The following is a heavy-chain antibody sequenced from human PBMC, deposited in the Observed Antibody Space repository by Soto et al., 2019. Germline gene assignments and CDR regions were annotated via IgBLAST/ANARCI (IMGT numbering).Heavy chain of an antibody. D-gene: IGHD5-18*01. CDR1: GGSISSGGYY. J-gene: IGHJ5*02. Sequence: QVQLQESGPGLVEPSQTLSLTCTVSGGSISSGGYYWSWIRQHPGKGLEWIGYIYYSGSTYYNPSLKSRVTISVDTSKNQFSLKLSSVTAADTAVYYCARATRRIQLWWNWFDPWGQGTLVTVSS. V-gene: IGHV4-31*03. CDR3: ARATRRIQLWWNWFDP. CDR2: IYYSGST.